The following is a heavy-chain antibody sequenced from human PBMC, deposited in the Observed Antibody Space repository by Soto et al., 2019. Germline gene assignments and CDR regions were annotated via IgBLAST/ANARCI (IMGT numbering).Heavy chain of an antibody. CDR3: ARRYCSGGSCPAIGIGFDN. Sequence: GGSLRLSCAASRFPFSSYWMSWVRQAPGKGLEWVANIKQDGSEKYYVDSVKGRFTISRENAKNSLYLQMNSLRAGDSAAYYCARRYCSGGSCPAIGIGFDNGGQGTLVTVSS. D-gene: IGHD2-15*01. CDR2: IKQDGSEK. CDR1: RFPFSSYW. V-gene: IGHV3-7*01. J-gene: IGHJ4*02.